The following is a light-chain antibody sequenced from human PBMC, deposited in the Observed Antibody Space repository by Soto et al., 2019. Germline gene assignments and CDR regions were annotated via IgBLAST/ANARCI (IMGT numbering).Light chain of an antibody. CDR1: QSIANY. CDR3: QHPKWA. CDR2: AAS. Sequence: DIQMTQSPSSLSASVGDTVTITCRASQSIANYLNWYQQRPGRAPQLLIYAASALQTGVPSRFSGSGSGTDFTLTITNLQPEDSGTYYCQHPKWAFGQGTTVEI. J-gene: IGKJ1*01. V-gene: IGKV1-39*01.